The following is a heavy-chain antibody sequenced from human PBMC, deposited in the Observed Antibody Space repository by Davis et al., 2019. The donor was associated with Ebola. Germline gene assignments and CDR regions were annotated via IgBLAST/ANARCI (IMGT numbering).Heavy chain of an antibody. CDR2: IGDSGRVT. CDR3: AKSRSSVDSRWGGGLDV. Sequence: GEPLKISCVASGFTFGTYAMIWVRQAPGQGLECVSAIGDSGRVTYYADSVKGRFSVSRDNSKKTMYLQMNSLETEDTATYYCAKSRSSVDSRWGGGLDVWGQGTAVTVSS. D-gene: IGHD7-27*01. J-gene: IGHJ6*02. V-gene: IGHV3-23*01. CDR1: GFTFGTYA.